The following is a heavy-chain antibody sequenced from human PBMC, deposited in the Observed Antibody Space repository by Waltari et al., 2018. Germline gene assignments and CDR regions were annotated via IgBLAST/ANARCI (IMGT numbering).Heavy chain of an antibody. V-gene: IGHV4-39*07. CDR1: GGSISSSSYY. CDR2: IYYSGST. J-gene: IGHJ2*01. D-gene: IGHD3-16*02. Sequence: QLQLQESGPGLVKPSETLSLPCTVSGGSISSSSYYWGWIRQPPGKGLEWIGSIYYSGSTYYNPSLKSRVTISVDTSKNQFSLKLSSVTAADTAVYYCARAYRVGYFDLWGRGTLVTVSS. CDR3: ARAYRVGYFDL.